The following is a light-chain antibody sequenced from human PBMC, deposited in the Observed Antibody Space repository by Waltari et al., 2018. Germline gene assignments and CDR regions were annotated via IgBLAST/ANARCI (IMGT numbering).Light chain of an antibody. CDR1: QRITASY. Sequence: EIVLTQSPGTLSLSPGESATLSCRASQRITASYLAWYQQKPGQAPRLLIYGASSRATGIPDRFSGRESGTEFTLTISRLEPEDFAVYYCQRYGTSPPWTFGQGTRVE. CDR2: GAS. V-gene: IGKV3-20*01. J-gene: IGKJ1*01. CDR3: QRYGTSPPWT.